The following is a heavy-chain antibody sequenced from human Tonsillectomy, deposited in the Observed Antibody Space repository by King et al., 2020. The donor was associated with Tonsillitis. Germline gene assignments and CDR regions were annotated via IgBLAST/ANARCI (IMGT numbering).Heavy chain of an antibody. CDR3: ARRGELLWIGELYYFFDY. J-gene: IGHJ4*02. Sequence: VQLVESGGGVVQPGRSLRLSCAASGFTFNTYAMHWVRQAPGKGVEWVAVISSDGNNQYYADSVKGRLTISRDNSKNTLYLQMDSLRAEDTAVYYCARRGELLWIGELYYFFDYWGQGTLVTVSS. V-gene: IGHV3-30*04. CDR1: GFTFNTYA. D-gene: IGHD3-10*01. CDR2: ISSDGNNQ.